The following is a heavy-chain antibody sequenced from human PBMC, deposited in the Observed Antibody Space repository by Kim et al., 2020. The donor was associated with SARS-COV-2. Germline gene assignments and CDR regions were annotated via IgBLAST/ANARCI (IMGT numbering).Heavy chain of an antibody. CDR2: ISYDGSNK. J-gene: IGHJ6*02. CDR1: GFTFSSYA. D-gene: IGHD5-12*01. CDR3: ARDRSGYVDYYYYYGMDV. V-gene: IGHV3-30*04. Sequence: GGSLRLSCAASGFTFSSYAMHWVRQAPGKGLEWVAVISYDGSNKYYADSVKGRFTISRDNSKNTLYLQMNSLRAEDTAVYYCARDRSGYVDYYYYYGMDVWGQGTTVTVSS.